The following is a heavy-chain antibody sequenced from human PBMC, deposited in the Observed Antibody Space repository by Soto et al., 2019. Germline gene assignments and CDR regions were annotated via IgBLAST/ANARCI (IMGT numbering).Heavy chain of an antibody. CDR1: GFTFSSYA. CDR3: VKDATPSDFWSGYYTHFDY. V-gene: IGHV3-64D*06. J-gene: IGHJ4*02. Sequence: PGGSLRLSCSASGFTFSSYAMHWVRQAPGKGLEYVSAITTNGDNTYYADSVKGRFTISRDNSKNTLYLQMSSLRTEDTAVYYCVKDATPSDFWSGYYTHFDYWCQGTLVTVSS. CDR2: ITTNGDNT. D-gene: IGHD3-3*01.